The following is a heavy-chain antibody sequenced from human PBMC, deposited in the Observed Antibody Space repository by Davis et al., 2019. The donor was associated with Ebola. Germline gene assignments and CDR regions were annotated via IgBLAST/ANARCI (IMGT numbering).Heavy chain of an antibody. CDR2: INHSGST. Sequence: MPSETLSLTCAVYGGSFSGYYWSWIRQPPGKGLEWIGEINHSGSTNYNLSLKSRVTISVDTSKNQFSLKLSSVTAADTAVYYCARTRSVTFDAFDIWGQGTMVTVSS. D-gene: IGHD4-17*01. J-gene: IGHJ3*02. CDR3: ARTRSVTFDAFDI. V-gene: IGHV4-34*01. CDR1: GGSFSGYY.